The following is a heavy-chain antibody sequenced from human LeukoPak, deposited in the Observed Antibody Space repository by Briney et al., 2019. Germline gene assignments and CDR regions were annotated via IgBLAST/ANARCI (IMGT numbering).Heavy chain of an antibody. CDR2: ISAYNGNT. J-gene: IGHJ4*02. D-gene: IGHD3-22*01. Sequence: ASVRVSCKASGYTFTSYGISWVRQAPGQGLEWMGWISAYNGNTNYAQKLQGRVTMTTDTPTSTAYMELRSLRSDDTAVYYCARSWLLLSYFDYWGQGTLVTVSS. CDR1: GYTFTSYG. V-gene: IGHV1-18*01. CDR3: ARSWLLLSYFDY.